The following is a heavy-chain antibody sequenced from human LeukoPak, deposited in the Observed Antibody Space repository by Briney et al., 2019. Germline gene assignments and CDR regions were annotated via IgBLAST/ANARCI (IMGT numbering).Heavy chain of an antibody. J-gene: IGHJ6*03. CDR1: GYTFTSYG. CDR3: ARALGDYVEYYYYYYYMDV. D-gene: IGHD4-17*01. V-gene: IGHV1-18*01. Sequence: GPVKVSCKASGYTFTSYGISWVRQAPGQGLEWMGWISAYNGNTNYAQKLQGRVTMTTDTSTSTAYMELRSLRSDDTAVYYCARALGDYVEYYYYYYYMDVWGKGTTVTVSS. CDR2: ISAYNGNT.